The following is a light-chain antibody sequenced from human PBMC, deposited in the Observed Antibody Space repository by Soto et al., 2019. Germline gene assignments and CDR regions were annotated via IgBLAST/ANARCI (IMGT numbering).Light chain of an antibody. CDR3: QQYTNSPRP. V-gene: IGKV3D-15*01. CDR2: DAS. Sequence: EIIVTQAQTTVSVGRGERATLSCRASQSVSSNLAWYQQKPGQAPRLLIYDASNRATGIPARFSGSGSGTEFTLTLSTLQSEDFAVYYCQQYTNSPRPFGGGAKVDIK. CDR1: QSVSSN. J-gene: IGKJ4*01.